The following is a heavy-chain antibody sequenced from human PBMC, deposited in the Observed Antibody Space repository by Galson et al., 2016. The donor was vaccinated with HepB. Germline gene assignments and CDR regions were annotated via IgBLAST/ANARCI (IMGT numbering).Heavy chain of an antibody. V-gene: IGHV1-18*01. CDR1: GYTFTNYG. CDR3: ARGDWLDP. CDR2: IDTNTGNT. Sequence: SCKASGYTFTNYGINWVRQAPGKGLEWMGWIDTNTGNTESAQKFQGRVALASDTSTSTVYMGLRGLTSDDTAVYYCARGDWLDPWGQGTLLTVSS. J-gene: IGHJ5*02.